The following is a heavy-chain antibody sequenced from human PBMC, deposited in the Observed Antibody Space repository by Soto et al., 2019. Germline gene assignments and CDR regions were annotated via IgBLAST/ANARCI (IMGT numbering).Heavy chain of an antibody. D-gene: IGHD3-22*01. CDR3: AKVFYYYDSSGYYYFDY. CDR2: ISGSGSTI. CDR1: GFTFSSYA. V-gene: IGHV3-23*01. Sequence: GGSLRLSCAASGFTFSSYAVSWVRQAPGKGPEWISSISGSGSTIYYADSVKGRFTISRDNSKNTLYLQMSSLRAEDTAVYYCAKVFYYYDSSGYYYFDYWGQGTLVTVFS. J-gene: IGHJ4*02.